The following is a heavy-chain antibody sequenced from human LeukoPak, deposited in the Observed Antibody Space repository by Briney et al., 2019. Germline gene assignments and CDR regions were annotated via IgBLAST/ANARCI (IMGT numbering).Heavy chain of an antibody. CDR3: AKDTHFAGFDDY. CDR1: GFTFSSYA. Sequence: GGSLRLSCAASGFTFSSYAMSWVRQAPGKGLEWVSVISGSGGSTYYADSVKGRFTISRDNSKNTLYLQMNSLRAEDTAAYYCAKDTHFAGFDDYWGQGTLVTVSS. J-gene: IGHJ4*02. V-gene: IGHV3-23*01. CDR2: ISGSGGST. D-gene: IGHD3-16*01.